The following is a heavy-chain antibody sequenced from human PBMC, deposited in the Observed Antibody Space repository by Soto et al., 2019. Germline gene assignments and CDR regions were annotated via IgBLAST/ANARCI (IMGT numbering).Heavy chain of an antibody. D-gene: IGHD2-8*01. J-gene: IGHJ4*02. CDR3: ATEGGYEVLNGHYILLYYLDN. Sequence: ASVKVSCKASGYTFTTYSMHWVRQTPGHGLEWMGVINPSGGRTSYAQKFQGRVTMTRDTPTSTVHMELSNLRSEDTAVYFCATEGGYEVLNGHYILLYYLDNWGLGTLVTVSS. V-gene: IGHV1-46*01. CDR1: GYTFTTYS. CDR2: INPSGGRT.